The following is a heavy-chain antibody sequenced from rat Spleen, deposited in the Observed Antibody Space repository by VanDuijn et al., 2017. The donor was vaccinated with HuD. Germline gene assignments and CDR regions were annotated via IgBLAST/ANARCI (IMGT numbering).Heavy chain of an antibody. J-gene: IGHJ4*01. CDR1: GFIFSNYY. CDR2: LTTGGAFT. D-gene: IGHD1-6*01. Sequence: EVQLVESGGGLVQPGRSMSLSCATSGFIFSNYYMVWVRQAPTKGLEWVASLTTGGAFTSYRDSVKGRFTISRDNAKRTLSLQMNSLRYEETATYYCTRARGILRIRDYYVMDAWGQGASVTVSS. CDR3: TRARGILRIRDYYVMDA. V-gene: IGHV5S11*01.